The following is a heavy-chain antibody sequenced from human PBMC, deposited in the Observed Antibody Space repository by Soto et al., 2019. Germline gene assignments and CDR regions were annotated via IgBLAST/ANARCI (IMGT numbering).Heavy chain of an antibody. Sequence: QVQLVQSGAEVKKSGASVKVSCKPSGYSFSDYFIQWVRQAPGQGLEWVAWINPKTAATNYAKKFQGRVSVTWDTSSTAAYMERTSLRPDDTAFYYCARIKWGLNYYNGMDVWGQETTVIVSS. CDR2: INPKTAAT. CDR1: GYSFSDYF. J-gene: IGHJ6*02. CDR3: ARIKWGLNYYNGMDV. V-gene: IGHV1-2*02. D-gene: IGHD1-26*01.